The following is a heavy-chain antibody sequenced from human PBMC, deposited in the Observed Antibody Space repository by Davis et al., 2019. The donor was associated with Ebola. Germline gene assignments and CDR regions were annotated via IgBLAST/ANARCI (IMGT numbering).Heavy chain of an antibody. CDR1: GYTFTSYG. V-gene: IGHV1-3*01. D-gene: IGHD6-13*01. Sequence: AASVKVSCKASGYTFTSYGISWVRQAPGQGLEWMGWVNAGNGNTKYSQKFQGRVTITRDTSASTAYMELSSLRSEDTAVYYCARGGSWYIHDAFDIWGQGTMVTVSS. CDR2: VNAGNGNT. J-gene: IGHJ3*02. CDR3: ARGGSWYIHDAFDI.